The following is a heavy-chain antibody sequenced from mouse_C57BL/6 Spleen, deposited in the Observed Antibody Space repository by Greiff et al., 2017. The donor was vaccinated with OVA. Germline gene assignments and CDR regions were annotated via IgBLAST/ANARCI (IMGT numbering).Heavy chain of an antibody. CDR1: GYTFTDYE. J-gene: IGHJ3*01. V-gene: IGHV1-15*01. CDR2: IDPETGGT. CDR3: TRGDYGYEGAWFAY. D-gene: IGHD2-2*01. Sequence: QVQLQQSGAELVRPGASVTLSCKASGYTFTDYEMHWVKQTPVHGLEWIGAIDPETGGTAYNQKFKGKAILTADKSSSTAYMELRSLTSEDSAVYYCTRGDYGYEGAWFAYWGQGTLVTVSA.